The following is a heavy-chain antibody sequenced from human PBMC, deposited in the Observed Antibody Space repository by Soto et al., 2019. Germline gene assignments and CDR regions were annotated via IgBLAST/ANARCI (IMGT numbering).Heavy chain of an antibody. CDR3: ARKDKSGYFNWFDP. Sequence: GGSLKISCRTSGYRFTSYWIAWVRQMPGKGLEWMGIIFPSDSDTRYSPSFQGQVTISADRSTSTVFLQWASLKASDTAVYFCARKDKSGYFNWFDPWGQGTLVTVSS. J-gene: IGHJ5*02. V-gene: IGHV5-51*01. CDR1: GYRFTSYW. D-gene: IGHD3-22*01. CDR2: IFPSDSDT.